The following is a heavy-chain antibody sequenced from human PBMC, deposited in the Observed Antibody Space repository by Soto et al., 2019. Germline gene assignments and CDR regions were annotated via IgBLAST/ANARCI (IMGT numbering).Heavy chain of an antibody. D-gene: IGHD7-27*01. J-gene: IGHJ4*02. CDR2: IYFSGST. Sequence: SETLCVAGTVSGGSISSGDYYWSWIRQPPWKGLEWIGYIYFSGSTYYIPSLKSPVALSVETPKNPFPPKLSSVPAADTAVYYSPRETGSIAYWGQGTLVPVSP. CDR1: GGSISSGDYY. V-gene: IGHV4-30-4*02. CDR3: PRETGSIAY.